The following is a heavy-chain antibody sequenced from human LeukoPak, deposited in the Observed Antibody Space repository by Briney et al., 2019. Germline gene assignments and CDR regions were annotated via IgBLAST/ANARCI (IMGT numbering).Heavy chain of an antibody. J-gene: IGHJ6*03. CDR1: GFTFSRHV. Sequence: GSSLRLSCAASGFTFSRHVMQWVRQAPGKGLEWVAVISYEGNNRFYADSVKGRFTISRDNSRNTLYLQINSLSGDDAAVYSCARGGIPTGPYYYFYYMDVWGKGTAVTVSS. CDR2: ISYEGNNR. CDR3: ARGGIPTGPYYYFYYMDV. D-gene: IGHD3-10*01. V-gene: IGHV3-30*01.